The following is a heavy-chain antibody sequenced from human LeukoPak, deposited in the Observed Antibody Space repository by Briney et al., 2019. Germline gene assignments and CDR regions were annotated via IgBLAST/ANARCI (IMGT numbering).Heavy chain of an antibody. J-gene: IGHJ4*02. D-gene: IGHD5-24*01. CDR1: GGSFSGYY. CDR2: INHSGST. V-gene: IGHV4-34*01. CDR3: ARGLEMATITSLDY. Sequence: SETLSLTCAVYGGSFSGYYWSWIRQPPGKGLEWIGEINHSGSTNYNPSLKSRVTISVDTSKNQFSLKLSSVTAADTAVYYCARGLEMATITSLDYWGQGTLVTVSS.